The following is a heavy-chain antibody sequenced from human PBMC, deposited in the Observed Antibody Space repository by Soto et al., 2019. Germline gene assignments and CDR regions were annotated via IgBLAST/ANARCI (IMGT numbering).Heavy chain of an antibody. V-gene: IGHV1-8*01. D-gene: IGHD6-6*01. CDR2: MNPNSGNT. CDR1: GYTFTSYD. CDR3: ARGGEIIAALVHGMDV. Sequence: ASVKVSCKASGYTFTSYDINWVRQATGQGLEWMGWMNPNSGNTCYAQKFQGRVTMTRNTSISTAYMELSSLRSEDTAVYYCARGGEIIAALVHGMDVWGQGTTVTVSS. J-gene: IGHJ6*02.